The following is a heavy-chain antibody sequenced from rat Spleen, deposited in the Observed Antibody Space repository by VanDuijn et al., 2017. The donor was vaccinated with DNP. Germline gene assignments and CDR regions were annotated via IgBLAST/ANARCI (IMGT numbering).Heavy chain of an antibody. CDR1: GFTFSSYW. CDR2: INADGGST. Sequence: EVQLVETGGGLVQPGRSLKLSCVASGFTFSSYWMFWIRQAPGKGLEWVASINADGGSTSYSDSVKGRFSISRDNAENTVYLQMNSLRSEDTATYYCARYYDGYYYAMDAWGQGTSVTVSS. D-gene: IGHD1-12*03. CDR3: ARYYDGYYYAMDA. V-gene: IGHV5-58*01. J-gene: IGHJ4*01.